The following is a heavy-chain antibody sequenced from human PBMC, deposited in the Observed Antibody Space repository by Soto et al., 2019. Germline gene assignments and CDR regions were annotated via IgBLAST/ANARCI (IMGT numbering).Heavy chain of an antibody. CDR3: AGGQGGYGAPNWCGP. J-gene: IGHJ5*02. D-gene: IGHD3-16*01. CDR1: GGSFSGYY. CDR2: INHSGST. V-gene: IGHV4-34*01. Sequence: QVQLQQWGAGLLKPSETLSLTCAVYGGSFSGYYWSWIRQPPGKGLEWIGEINHSGSTNYNPSLKSRVTKAVDTSKNQVSLNLCSVTAADTAVHSCAGGQGGYGAPNWCGPWGQGTLGTVSS.